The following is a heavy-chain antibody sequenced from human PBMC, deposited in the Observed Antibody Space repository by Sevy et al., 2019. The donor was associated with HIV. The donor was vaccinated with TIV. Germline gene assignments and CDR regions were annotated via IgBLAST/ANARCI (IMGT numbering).Heavy chain of an antibody. CDR2: IWHDGSNK. CDR3: ARETDNSARWLDP. D-gene: IGHD4-4*01. V-gene: IGHV3-30*02. J-gene: IGHJ5*02. CDR1: GFTFNFHG. Sequence: GESLKISCAASGFTFNFHGMHWVRQAPGKGLEWVAFIWHDGSNKYMADSVKGRFTISRDNSKNTLFLQMNSLTVEDTAVYYCARETDNSARWLDPWGQGTLATVSS.